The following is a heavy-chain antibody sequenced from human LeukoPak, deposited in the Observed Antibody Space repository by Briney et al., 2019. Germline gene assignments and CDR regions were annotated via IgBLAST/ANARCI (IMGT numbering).Heavy chain of an antibody. J-gene: IGHJ4*02. Sequence: QPGGSLRLSCAASGFTFSSYEMNWVRQAPGKGLEWVSYISSGGSTIYYADSVEGRFTISRDNAKNSLYLQMNSLRAEDTAVYYCARDRSYYVYWGQGTLVTVSS. CDR3: ARDRSYYVY. V-gene: IGHV3-48*03. CDR2: ISSGGSTI. D-gene: IGHD1-26*01. CDR1: GFTFSSYE.